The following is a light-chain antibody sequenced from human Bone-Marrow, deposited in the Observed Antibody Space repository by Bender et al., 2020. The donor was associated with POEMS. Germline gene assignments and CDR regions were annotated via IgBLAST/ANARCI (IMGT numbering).Light chain of an antibody. Sequence: QSALIQPPSVSGSPGQSVTISCTGSSSDVGSYDYVSWYQHHPGTVPKPMICNVNNQTSGVPDRFSGSKSGNTASLTISGLQAEDEADYYCCSYTSYTAYIVFGGGTQLTVL. CDR2: NVN. V-gene: IGLV2-5*01. J-gene: IGLJ7*01. CDR1: SSDVGSYDY. CDR3: CSYTSYTAYIV.